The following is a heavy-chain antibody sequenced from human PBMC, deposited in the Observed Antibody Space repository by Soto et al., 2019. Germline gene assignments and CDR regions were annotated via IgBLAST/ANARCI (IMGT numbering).Heavy chain of an antibody. CDR3: AREDYGGDRGDYGLDV. Sequence: QVQLQESGPGLVRPSHTLSLTCTVSGGSIRSEDYHWNWIRQAPGEGLGWVGYIHYSGSVHYNTSLQSRLTMSVATSTSLFSLSLSSATAADTAVYFCAREDYGGDRGDYGLDVWGQGTTVTVSS. V-gene: IGHV4-30-4*01. CDR1: GGSIRSEDYH. D-gene: IGHD4-17*01. J-gene: IGHJ6*02. CDR2: IHYSGSV.